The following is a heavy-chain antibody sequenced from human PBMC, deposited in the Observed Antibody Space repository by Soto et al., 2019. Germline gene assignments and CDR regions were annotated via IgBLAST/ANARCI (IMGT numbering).Heavy chain of an antibody. J-gene: IGHJ6*03. D-gene: IGHD2-2*01. CDR1: GGTFSSYT. CDR2: IIPILGIA. CDR3: ARDPDRELYQLPNNYYYYYMDV. V-gene: IGHV1-69*04. Sequence: GASVKVSCKASGGTFSSYTISWVRQAPGQGLEWMGRIIPILGIANYAQKFQGRVTITADKSTSTAYMELSSLRSEDTAVYYCARDPDRELYQLPNNYYYYYMDVWGKGTTVTVSS.